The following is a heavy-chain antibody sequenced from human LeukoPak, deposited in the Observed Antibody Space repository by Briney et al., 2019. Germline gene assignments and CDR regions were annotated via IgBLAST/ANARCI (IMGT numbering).Heavy chain of an antibody. Sequence: SETLSLTCTVSGGSISSGDYYWSWIRQPPGKGLEWIGYIYYSGSTYYNPSLKSRVTISVDTSKNQFSLKLSSVTAADTAMYYCARGGAYYTSGSYLGYWGQGTLVTVSS. J-gene: IGHJ4*02. CDR1: GGSISSGDYY. CDR2: IYYSGST. V-gene: IGHV4-30-4*02. D-gene: IGHD3-10*01. CDR3: ARGGAYYTSGSYLGY.